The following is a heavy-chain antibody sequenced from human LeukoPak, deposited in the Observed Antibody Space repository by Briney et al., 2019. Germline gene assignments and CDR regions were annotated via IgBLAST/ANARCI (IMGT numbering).Heavy chain of an antibody. Sequence: GGSLRLSCAASGFTFSSYEMNWVRQAPGKGLEWVSCISSSGSTIYYADSVKGRFTISRDNAKNSLYLQMNSLRAEDTAVYYCARDQLLAPYYYYGMDVWGQGTTVTVSS. D-gene: IGHD2-2*01. CDR3: ARDQLLAPYYYYGMDV. V-gene: IGHV3-48*03. CDR2: ISSSGSTI. CDR1: GFTFSSYE. J-gene: IGHJ6*02.